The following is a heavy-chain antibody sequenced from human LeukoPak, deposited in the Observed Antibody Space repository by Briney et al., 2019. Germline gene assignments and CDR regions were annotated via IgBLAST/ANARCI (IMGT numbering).Heavy chain of an antibody. CDR3: ATAWACSGGSCFSGRSDAFDI. D-gene: IGHD2-15*01. J-gene: IGHJ3*02. CDR1: GGSFSGYY. CDR2: INHSGST. Sequence: SETLSLTCAVCGGSFSGYYWSWVRQPPGKGLEWMGEINHSGSTTYLPSLNSRLTISVDTSQTQFSLKLSSVTAADTAVYYCATAWACSGGSCFSGRSDAFDIWGQGTMVTVSS. V-gene: IGHV4-34*01.